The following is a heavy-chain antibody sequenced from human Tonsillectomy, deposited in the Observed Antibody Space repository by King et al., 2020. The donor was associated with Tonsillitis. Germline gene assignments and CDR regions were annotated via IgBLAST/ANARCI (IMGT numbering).Heavy chain of an antibody. V-gene: IGHV7-4-1*02. CDR3: AREFKRDCSSTSCHFLY. Sequence: VQLVESGSELKKPGASVKVSCKASGYTFTSYAMNWVRQAPGQGLEWTGWINTNTGNPTYAQGFTGRFVFSLDTSVTTAYLQISSLKAEDTAVYYCAREFKRDCSSTSCHFLYWGQGTLVTVSS. J-gene: IGHJ4*02. CDR2: INTNTGNP. CDR1: GYTFTSYA. D-gene: IGHD2-2*01.